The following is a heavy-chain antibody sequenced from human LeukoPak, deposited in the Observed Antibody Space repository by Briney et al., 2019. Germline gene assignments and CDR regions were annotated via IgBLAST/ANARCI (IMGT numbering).Heavy chain of an antibody. CDR2: IYHSGST. CDR1: GYSISSGYY. J-gene: IGHJ6*03. CDR3: ARALEDIVVVPAAIRFYYYYYMDV. D-gene: IGHD2-2*02. Sequence: SETLSLTCTVSGYSISSGYYWGWIRQPPGKGLDWSGSIYHSGSTYYNPSLKSRVTISVDTSKNQFSLKLSSVTAADTAVYYCARALEDIVVVPAAIRFYYYYYMDVWGKGTTVTVSS. V-gene: IGHV4-38-2*02.